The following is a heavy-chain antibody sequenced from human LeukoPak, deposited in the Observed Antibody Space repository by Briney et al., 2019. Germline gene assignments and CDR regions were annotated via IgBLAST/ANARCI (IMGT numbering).Heavy chain of an antibody. CDR1: GYSFTGNY. J-gene: IGHJ6*03. Sequence: ASVKVSCKASGYSFTGNYMHWVRQAPGQGLEWMGWINPNSGGTNYAQKFQGRVTMTRDTSISTAYMELSRLRSDDTAVYYCARGSYCSSTSCYAKPYYYYYMDVWGKGTTVTVSS. D-gene: IGHD2-2*01. CDR3: ARGSYCSSTSCYAKPYYYYYMDV. V-gene: IGHV1-2*02. CDR2: INPNSGGT.